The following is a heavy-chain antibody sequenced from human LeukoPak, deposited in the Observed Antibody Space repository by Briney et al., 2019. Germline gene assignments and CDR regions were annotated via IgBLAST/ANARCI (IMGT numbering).Heavy chain of an antibody. CDR3: AREALYDILSVEYFDY. CDR2: IYYSGST. V-gene: IGHV4-39*02. J-gene: IGHJ4*02. CDR1: GGSISSSSYY. Sequence: PSETLSLTCTVSGGSISSSSYYWGWIRQPPGKGLEWIGSIYYSGSTYYNPSLKSRVTISVDTSKNQFSLKLSSVTAADTAVYYCAREALYDILSVEYFDYWGQGTLVTVSS. D-gene: IGHD3-9*01.